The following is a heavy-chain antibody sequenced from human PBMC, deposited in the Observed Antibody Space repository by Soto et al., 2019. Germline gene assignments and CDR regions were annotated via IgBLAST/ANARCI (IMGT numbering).Heavy chain of an antibody. CDR2: ISGSGGST. J-gene: IGHJ6*03. CDR3: AKGDQYCSGGSCYGDPYYYYYMDV. D-gene: IGHD2-15*01. V-gene: IGHV3-23*01. Sequence: GGSLRLSCAASGFTFSSYAMSWVRQAPGKGLEWVSAISGSGGSTYYADSVKGRFTISRDNSKNTLYLQMKSLRAEDTAVYYCAKGDQYCSGGSCYGDPYYYYYMDVWGKGTTVTVSS. CDR1: GFTFSSYA.